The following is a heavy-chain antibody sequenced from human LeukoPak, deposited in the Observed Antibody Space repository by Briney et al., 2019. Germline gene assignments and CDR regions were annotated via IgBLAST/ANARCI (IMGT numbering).Heavy chain of an antibody. D-gene: IGHD2-15*01. CDR2: INHSGST. J-gene: IGHJ4*02. CDR1: GGSFSGYS. Sequence: PSETLSLTCAVYGGSFSGYSWSWIRQPPGKGLEWIGEINHSGSTNYNPSLKSRATISVDTSTNQFSLKLSSVTAADTAVYYCARGVYCSGGSCYTPFDYWGQGTLVTVSS. CDR3: ARGVYCSGGSCYTPFDY. V-gene: IGHV4-34*01.